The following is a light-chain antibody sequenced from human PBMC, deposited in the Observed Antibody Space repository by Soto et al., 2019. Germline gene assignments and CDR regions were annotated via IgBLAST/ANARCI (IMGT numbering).Light chain of an antibody. CDR3: CSYAGSYTWV. CDR2: DVS. CDR1: GSDVGGYNY. J-gene: IGLJ3*02. V-gene: IGLV2-11*01. Sequence: QSALTQPRSVSGSPGQSVTISCTGTGSDVGGYNYVSWYQQHPGKAPKLMIYDVSKRPSGVPDRFSGSKSGKTASLTISGLQAEDEADYYCCSYAGSYTWVFGGGTKLTVL.